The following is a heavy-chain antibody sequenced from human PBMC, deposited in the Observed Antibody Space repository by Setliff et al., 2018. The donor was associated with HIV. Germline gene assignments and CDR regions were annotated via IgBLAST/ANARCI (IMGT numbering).Heavy chain of an antibody. CDR3: ARDYLYYNLYNGSPVYGMDV. Sequence: PGGSLRLSCAGSDSGDSGFIFSDYFMTWVRQAPGKGLEWVAVIWYDGSNKYYADSVKGRFTISRDNSKNTVYLQMNSLRVEDTAVYYCARDYLYYNLYNGSPVYGMDVWGQGTTVTVSS. D-gene: IGHD3-3*01. CDR1: GFIFSDYF. J-gene: IGHJ6*02. CDR2: IWYDGSNK. V-gene: IGHV3-33*08.